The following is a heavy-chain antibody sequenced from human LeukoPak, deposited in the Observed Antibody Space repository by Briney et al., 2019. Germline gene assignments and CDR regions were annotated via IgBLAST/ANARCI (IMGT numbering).Heavy chain of an antibody. CDR1: GFIFSDYY. D-gene: IGHD6-19*01. J-gene: IGHJ6*02. CDR2: ISSSGSTI. V-gene: IGHV3-11*01. CDR3: ARGQILPSSGWREHGMDV. Sequence: GGSLRLSCAASGFIFSDYYMSWIRQAPGKGLEWVSYISSSGSTIYYADSVKGRFTISRDNAKNSLHLQMNSLRAEDTAVYYCARGQILPSSGWREHGMDVWGQGTTVTVSS.